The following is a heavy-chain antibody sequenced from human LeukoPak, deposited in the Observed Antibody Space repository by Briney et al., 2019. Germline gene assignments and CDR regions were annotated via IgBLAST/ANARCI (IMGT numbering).Heavy chain of an antibody. J-gene: IGHJ6*02. CDR2: FDPEDGET. D-gene: IGHD2-2*01. CDR1: GYTLTELS. Sequence: GASVKVSCKVSGYTLTELSMHWVRQAPGKGLEWMGGFDPEDGETIYAQKFQGRVTMTEDTSTDTAYMELSSLRSEDTAVYYCATDSHIVVVPATAVDYYYYGMDVWGQGTTVTVSS. CDR3: ATDSHIVVVPATAVDYYYYGMDV. V-gene: IGHV1-24*01.